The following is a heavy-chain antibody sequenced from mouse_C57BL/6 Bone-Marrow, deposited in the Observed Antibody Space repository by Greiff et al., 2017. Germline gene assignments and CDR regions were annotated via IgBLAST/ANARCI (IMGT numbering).Heavy chain of an antibody. Sequence: VQLKQSGAELVRPGASVKLSCTASGFNIKDDYIHWVKQRPEQGLEWIGCIDPEIGDTEYASKFKGKATITSDTSSNTAYIQLSSLTSEDAAVYYCSSWDGNYFDFWGQGTPLAVAS. D-gene: IGHD2-1*01. CDR3: SSWDGNYFDF. CDR1: GFNIKDDY. V-gene: IGHV14-4*01. CDR2: IDPEIGDT. J-gene: IGHJ2*01.